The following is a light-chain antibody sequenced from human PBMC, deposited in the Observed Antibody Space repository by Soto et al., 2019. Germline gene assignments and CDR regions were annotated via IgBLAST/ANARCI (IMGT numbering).Light chain of an antibody. CDR1: SNDVGGYNY. CDR2: DVS. J-gene: IGLJ2*01. CDR3: SSYTSSNTVV. Sequence: QSALTQPASVSGSPGQSIAISCTGTSNDVGGYNYVSWYQQHPGKAPKLMIYDVSARPSGVSNRFSGSKSDNTASLTISGLQAEDEADYYCSSYTSSNTVVFGGGTKLIVL. V-gene: IGLV2-14*01.